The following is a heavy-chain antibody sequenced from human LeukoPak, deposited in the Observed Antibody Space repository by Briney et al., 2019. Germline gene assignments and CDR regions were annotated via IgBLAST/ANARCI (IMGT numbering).Heavy chain of an antibody. J-gene: IGHJ4*03. Sequence: GGSLRLSCAASGFTFSSYWMSWVRQAPGKGLEWVANIKHDGSEKYYVDSVKGRFTISRDNAEKSLYLQTNSLRAEDTAVYYCARAGPEWFGELEIDQWGQGTMVIVSS. CDR2: IKHDGSEK. CDR3: ARAGPEWFGELEIDQ. V-gene: IGHV3-7*01. D-gene: IGHD3-10*01. CDR1: GFTFSSYW.